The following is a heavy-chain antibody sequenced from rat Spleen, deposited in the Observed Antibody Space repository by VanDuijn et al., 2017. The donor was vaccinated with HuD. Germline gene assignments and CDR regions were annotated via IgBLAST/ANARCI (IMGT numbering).Heavy chain of an antibody. CDR3: TRGGGPRS. Sequence: EVQLVESGGGLVQPGRSLKLSCAASGFTFSDFNMTWIRQAPGKGLEWVASITNTGDSTYYPDSVKGRFTISSDNAKSTLYLQMNSLRSQDTATYYCTRGGGPRSWGQGVMVTVSS. CDR2: ITNTGDST. CDR1: GFTFSDFN. V-gene: IGHV5-31*01. J-gene: IGHJ2*01.